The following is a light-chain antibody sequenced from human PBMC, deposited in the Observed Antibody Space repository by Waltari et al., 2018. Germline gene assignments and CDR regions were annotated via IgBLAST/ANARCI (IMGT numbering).Light chain of an antibody. CDR2: AAS. Sequence: DVQMTQSPASVSASVGDRVTITCRASRGINHYLAWLQQKPGKAPRSLCYAASTFPGGAPATFSGSGSGTQFALTISSLQPEDFGTYYCLQYYSYPGTFGPGTRVDI. V-gene: IGKV1-16*01. J-gene: IGKJ3*01. CDR3: LQYYSYPGT. CDR1: RGINHY.